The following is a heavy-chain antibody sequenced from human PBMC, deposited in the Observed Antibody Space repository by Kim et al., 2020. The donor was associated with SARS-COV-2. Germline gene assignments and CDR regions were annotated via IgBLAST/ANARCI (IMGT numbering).Heavy chain of an antibody. Sequence: TPSLKGRVTISVDTSKNQFSLKLSSVTAADTAVYYCARMTTVTNDAFDIWGQGTMVTVSS. CDR3: ARMTTVTNDAFDI. D-gene: IGHD4-17*01. V-gene: IGHV4-39*07. J-gene: IGHJ3*02.